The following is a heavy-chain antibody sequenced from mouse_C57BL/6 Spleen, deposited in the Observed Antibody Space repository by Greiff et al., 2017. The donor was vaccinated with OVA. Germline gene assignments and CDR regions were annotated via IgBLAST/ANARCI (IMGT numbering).Heavy chain of an antibody. CDR2: INPNYGTT. J-gene: IGHJ2*01. Sequence: EVQLHQSGPELVKPGASVKISCTASGYSFTDYHLNWVQQSNGKSLEWIGVINPNYGTTSYNQKVKGKATLTVDQSSSTAYMQLNSLTSEDSAVYYCARVSLTGRFDYWGQGTTLTVSS. CDR1: GYSFTDYH. V-gene: IGHV1-39*01. D-gene: IGHD4-1*01. CDR3: ARVSLTGRFDY.